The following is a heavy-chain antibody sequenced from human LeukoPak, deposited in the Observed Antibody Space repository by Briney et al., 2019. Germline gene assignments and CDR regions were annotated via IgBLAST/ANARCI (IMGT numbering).Heavy chain of an antibody. Sequence: GGSLRLSCAASWFTVSNNYISWVRQAPGKGLEWVSVIYSGGSTKYADSVKARFTISRDNSKNTVYLQMNSLRADDTAVYYCARATLDNWGQGTLVTVSS. V-gene: IGHV3-53*01. CDR2: IYSGGST. J-gene: IGHJ4*02. CDR1: WFTVSNNY. CDR3: ARATLDN.